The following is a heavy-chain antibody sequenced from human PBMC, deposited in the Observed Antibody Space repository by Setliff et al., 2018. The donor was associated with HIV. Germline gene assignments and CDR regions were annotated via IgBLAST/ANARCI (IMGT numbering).Heavy chain of an antibody. Sequence: SVKVSCKASGGILSTYATIWVRQAPGQGLEWLGGITPLFGRASYAQKFQGRVTITADESTNTAYMELSSLRSGDTAVYYCARETAPAHYYGSGSYRLHAFDVWGQGTMVTVSS. CDR1: GGILSTYA. D-gene: IGHD3-10*01. CDR3: ARETAPAHYYGSGSYRLHAFDV. CDR2: ITPLFGRA. V-gene: IGHV1-69*13. J-gene: IGHJ3*01.